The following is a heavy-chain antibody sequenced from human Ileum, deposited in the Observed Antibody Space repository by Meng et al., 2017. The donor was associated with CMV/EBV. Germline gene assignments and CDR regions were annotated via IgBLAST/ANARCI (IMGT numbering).Heavy chain of an antibody. CDR2: IHPSGGSA. CDR3: ARGWPYNGNFPRDV. CDR1: GYSFTTYH. Sequence: ASVKVSCKASGYSFTTYHMHWVRQAPGQGLEWMGMIHPSGGSATYAQKFQGRVILTRDTSTTTVHMELTSLRFEDTAVYYCARGWPYNGNFPRDVWGQGTMVTVSS. D-gene: IGHD4-23*01. J-gene: IGHJ4*02. V-gene: IGHV1-46*01.